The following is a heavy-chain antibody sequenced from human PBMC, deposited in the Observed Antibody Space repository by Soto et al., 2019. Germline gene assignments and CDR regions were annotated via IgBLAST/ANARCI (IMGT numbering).Heavy chain of an antibody. V-gene: IGHV3-72*01. Sequence: EVQLVESGGGLVQPGGSLRLSCAASGFTFSDRFMDWVRQAPGKGLEWIGRAKSRARGFATQYADSVKGRFTVSRDESTSSFYLQMNTLHAGDTAVYYCASPKVAVDALRDRYVAFWGRGTLVTFSS. CDR1: GFTFSDRF. J-gene: IGHJ2*01. D-gene: IGHD2-15*01. CDR2: AKSRARGFAT. CDR3: ASPKVAVDALRDRYVAF.